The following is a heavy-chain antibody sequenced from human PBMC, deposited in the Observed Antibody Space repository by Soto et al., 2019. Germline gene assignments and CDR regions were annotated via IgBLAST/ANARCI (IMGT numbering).Heavy chain of an antibody. Sequence: SVKVSCKASGYTFTGYYMHWVRQAPGQGLEWMGWINPNSGGTNYAQKFQGWVTMTRDTSISTAYMELSRLRSDDTAVYYCARDALWRTDGRIHLGYWGQGTLVIGSA. V-gene: IGHV1-2*04. D-gene: IGHD1-1*01. CDR1: GYTFTGYY. CDR2: INPNSGGT. CDR3: ARDALWRTDGRIHLGY. J-gene: IGHJ4*02.